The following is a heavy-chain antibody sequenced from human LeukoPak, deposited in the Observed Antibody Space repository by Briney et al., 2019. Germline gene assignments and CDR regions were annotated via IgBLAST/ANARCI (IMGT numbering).Heavy chain of an antibody. CDR1: GGTFSSYA. V-gene: IGHV1-69*04. CDR3: ARDGSGSYSFDY. J-gene: IGHJ4*02. D-gene: IGHD3-10*01. Sequence: SVKVSCKASGGTFSSYAISWVRQAPGQGLEWMGRIIPILGIANYAQKFQGRVTITADKSTSTAYMELSSLRSEDTAVYYCARDGSGSYSFDYWGQGTLVTVSS. CDR2: IIPILGIA.